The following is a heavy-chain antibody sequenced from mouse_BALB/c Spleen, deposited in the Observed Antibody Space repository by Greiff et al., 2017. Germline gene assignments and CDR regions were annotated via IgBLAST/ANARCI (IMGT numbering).Heavy chain of an antibody. J-gene: IGHJ2*01. CDR3: ASRGLYFDY. CDR2: ISTYYGDA. V-gene: IGHV1S137*01. Sequence: QVQLQQSGAELVRPGVSVKISCKGSGYTFTDYAMHWVKQSHAKSLEWIGVISTYYGDASYNQKFKGKATMTVDKSSSTAYMGLARLTSEDSAIYYCASRGLYFDYWGQGTTLTVSS. CDR1: GYTFTDYA.